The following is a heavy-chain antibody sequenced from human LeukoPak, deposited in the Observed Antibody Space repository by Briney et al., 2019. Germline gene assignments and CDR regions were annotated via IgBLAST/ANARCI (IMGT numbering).Heavy chain of an antibody. V-gene: IGHV4-39*02. CDR2: IYYSGST. J-gene: IGHJ4*02. Sequence: SETLSLTCKVSGGSLSSSTHYWVWIRHPPGKGLEWIGSIYYSGSTYYNPSLKSRVTISLDTSKNHFSLMLTSVTAADTAVYYCARDQLLLGRDLDYWGQGTLVTVSS. CDR1: GGSLSSSTHY. CDR3: ARDQLLLGRDLDY. D-gene: IGHD2-2*01.